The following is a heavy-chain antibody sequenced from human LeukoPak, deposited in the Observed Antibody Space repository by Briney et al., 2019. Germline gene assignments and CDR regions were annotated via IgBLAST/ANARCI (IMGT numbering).Heavy chain of an antibody. CDR3: AREVGVAATDWFDP. Sequence: PGGSLRLSCAASGFTFSSYWMSWVRQAPGKGLEWVANIKQDGSEKYYVDSVKGRFTISRDNAKNSLYPQMNSLRAEDTAVYYCAREVGVAATDWFDPWGQGTLVTVSS. CDR1: GFTFSSYW. D-gene: IGHD2-15*01. CDR2: IKQDGSEK. J-gene: IGHJ5*02. V-gene: IGHV3-7*01.